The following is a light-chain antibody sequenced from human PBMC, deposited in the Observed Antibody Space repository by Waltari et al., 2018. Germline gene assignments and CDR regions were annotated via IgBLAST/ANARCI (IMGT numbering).Light chain of an antibody. CDR2: GAS. Sequence: EIVLTQSPGILSLSRGEGFTLSCRASQSVGRSLAWYQQKPGQAPRLLIYGASSRATGIPDRFSGSGSGTDFSLTISRLEPEDFAVYYCQHYVRLPATFGQGTKVEIK. V-gene: IGKV3-20*01. CDR1: QSVGRS. J-gene: IGKJ1*01. CDR3: QHYVRLPAT.